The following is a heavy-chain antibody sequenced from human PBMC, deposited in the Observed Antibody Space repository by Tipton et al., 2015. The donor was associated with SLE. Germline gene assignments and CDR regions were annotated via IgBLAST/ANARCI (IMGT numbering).Heavy chain of an antibody. CDR3: AREKGITNNWYFDL. J-gene: IGHJ2*01. V-gene: IGHV3-53*05. CDR2: IYSGGGT. D-gene: IGHD3-10*01. Sequence: SLRLSCAASGFIVSSDYMSWIRLAPGRGLEWVSAIYSGGGTFYADSVKGRFTISRDTSKNTLYLQMNSLRDEDTAVYYCAREKGITNNWYFDLWGRGTLATVSS. CDR1: GFIVSSDY.